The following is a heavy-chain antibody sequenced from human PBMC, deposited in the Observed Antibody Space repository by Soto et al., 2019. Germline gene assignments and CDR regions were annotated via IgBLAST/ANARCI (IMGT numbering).Heavy chain of an antibody. CDR2: IKHDGSDK. Sequence: GGSLRLSCAASGFTFSSYWMTWVRQAPGKGLEWVATIKHDGSDKYYVDSVKGRFTISRDNAKNSLYLQMNSLRAEDTAVFYCARVIWGLPFDYWGQGTLVTVSS. D-gene: IGHD3-16*01. CDR3: ARVIWGLPFDY. V-gene: IGHV3-7*01. J-gene: IGHJ4*02. CDR1: GFTFSSYW.